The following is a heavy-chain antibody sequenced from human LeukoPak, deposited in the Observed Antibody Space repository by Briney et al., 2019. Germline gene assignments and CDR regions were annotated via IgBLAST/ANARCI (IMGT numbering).Heavy chain of an antibody. Sequence: GGSLRLSCAASGFTFNSYGMHWVRQAPGKGLEWVAFIQYAGSDKYYADSVKGRFTISRDNSKNTLYLQMNSLRAEDTAVYYCAKTRIEYSSSGIDYWGQGTLVTVSS. CDR3: AKTRIEYSSSGIDY. J-gene: IGHJ4*02. D-gene: IGHD6-6*01. CDR1: GFTFNSYG. CDR2: IQYAGSDK. V-gene: IGHV3-30*02.